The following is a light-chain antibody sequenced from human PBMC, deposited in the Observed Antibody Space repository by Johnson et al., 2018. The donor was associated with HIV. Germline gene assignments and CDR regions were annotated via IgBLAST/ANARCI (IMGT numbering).Light chain of an antibody. Sequence: QSVLTQPPSVSAAPGQKVTISCSGSTSNIENYFVSWYQQLPGAAPRLLIYEDNKRPSGIPDRFSGSKSGASATLGITGLQTGDEADYYCGVWDASLGPHYVFGTGTTVIVL. CDR1: TSNIENYF. CDR2: EDN. CDR3: GVWDASLGPHYV. J-gene: IGLJ1*01. V-gene: IGLV1-51*02.